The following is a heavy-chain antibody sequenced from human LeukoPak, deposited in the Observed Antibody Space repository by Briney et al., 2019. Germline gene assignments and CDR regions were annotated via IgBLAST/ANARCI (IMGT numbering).Heavy chain of an antibody. Sequence: GGSLRLSCAVSGVTFTSHAMGWVRQSPGERLEWGSNICGSGDRTFYAESAKGRFTISRDTSKKTLYMHMSSLRADDTPLYYSANQPGHCFDYWGQGTLVTDSS. CDR1: GVTFTSHA. J-gene: IGHJ4*02. CDR2: ICGSGDRT. V-gene: IGHV3-23*01. CDR3: ANQPGHCFDY. D-gene: IGHD2-2*01.